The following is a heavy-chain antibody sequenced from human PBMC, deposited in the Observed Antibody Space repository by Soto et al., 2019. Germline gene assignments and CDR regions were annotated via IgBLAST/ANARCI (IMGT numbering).Heavy chain of an antibody. CDR2: IYYSGST. J-gene: IGHJ6*02. CDR1: VGSISSYD. CDR3: ARDMGQYYYYGMDV. V-gene: IGHV4-59*01. D-gene: IGHD3-10*01. Sequence: SETLSLTCTVSVGSISSYDGSWIRQPPGKGLEWIGYIYYSGSTNYNPSLKSRVTISVDTSKNQFSLKLSSVTAADTAVYYCARDMGQYYYYGMDVWGQGTTVTV.